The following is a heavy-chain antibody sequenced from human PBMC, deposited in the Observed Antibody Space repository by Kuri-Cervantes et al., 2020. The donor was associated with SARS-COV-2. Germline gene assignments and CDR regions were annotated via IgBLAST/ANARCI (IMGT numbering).Heavy chain of an antibody. D-gene: IGHD3-10*01. J-gene: IGHJ5*02. CDR1: GFSISNSGMC. CDR2: IDWDDDK. CDR3: ARTMVRGIIRSFDA. V-gene: IGHV2-70*12. Sequence: SGPTLVKPTQTLTLTCAFSGFSISNSGMCVSWIRQPPGKALEWLALIDWDDDKYYSPSLMTRLTISKDASKNQVVLTLTNMDPVDTGTYYCARTMVRGIIRSFDAWGQGTLVTVSS.